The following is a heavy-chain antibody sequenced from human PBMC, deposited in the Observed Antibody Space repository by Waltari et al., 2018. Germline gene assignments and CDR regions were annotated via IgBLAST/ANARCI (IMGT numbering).Heavy chain of an antibody. J-gene: IGHJ6*02. CDR1: GGSFSGYY. D-gene: IGHD2-15*01. Sequence: QVQLQQWGAGLLQPSETLSLTCAVYGGSFSGYYWGWIRQSPGKGLEGIGEINHAGNRSNNPYLRSRVNMLLDKSRSQFSLKLSSRTAADTALYNCGRLEDWSGPGGNCYSGDSFALDVWGQGTTVTVSS. CDR2: INHAGNR. CDR3: GRLEDWSGPGGNCYSGDSFALDV. V-gene: IGHV4-34*02.